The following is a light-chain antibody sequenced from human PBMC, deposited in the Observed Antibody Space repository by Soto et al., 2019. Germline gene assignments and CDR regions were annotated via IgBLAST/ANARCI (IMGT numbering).Light chain of an antibody. CDR2: KAS. J-gene: IGKJ1*01. Sequence: DIQMTRSPSTLSASVGDRVTITCWASQSISSWLAWYQQKPGKAPKLLIYKASSLESGVPSRFSGSGSGTEFTLTISSLQPDDFATYYCQQYNSYSWTFGQGTKVEIK. CDR1: QSISSW. V-gene: IGKV1-5*03. CDR3: QQYNSYSWT.